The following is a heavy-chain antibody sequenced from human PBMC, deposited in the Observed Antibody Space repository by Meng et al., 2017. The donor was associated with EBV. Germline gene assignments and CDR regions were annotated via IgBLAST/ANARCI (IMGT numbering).Heavy chain of an antibody. CDR3: ASESGRGFTPDY. D-gene: IGHD3-10*01. CDR2: LIPMTGVA. Sequence: QVPLVQSGAVVKXPXSSVMVPCKTSGGTFRSDAVSWVRQAPGQGLVWRGGLIPMTGVAHYAQKFQDRVSIIADEITSTHYLELSSLRSEDTAIYFCASESGRGFTPDYWGQGTLVTVSS. CDR1: GGTFRSDA. J-gene: IGHJ4*02. V-gene: IGHV1-69*01.